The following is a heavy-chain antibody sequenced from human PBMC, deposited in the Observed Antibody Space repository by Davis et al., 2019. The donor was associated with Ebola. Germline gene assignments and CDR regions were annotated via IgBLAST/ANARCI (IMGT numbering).Heavy chain of an antibody. CDR1: GFTFSRFD. CDR2: IRYDGSNK. D-gene: IGHD6-13*01. Sequence: GGSLRLSCAASGFTFSRFDMYWVRQAPGKGLEWVASIRYDGSNKNYADYVKGRFTISTDKSKNTLYLQMNSLRAEDTAVYYCAKHISAAAGTLALLSTYYYYAMDVWGKGTTVTVSS. J-gene: IGHJ6*04. CDR3: AKHISAAAGTLALLSTYYYYAMDV. V-gene: IGHV3-30*02.